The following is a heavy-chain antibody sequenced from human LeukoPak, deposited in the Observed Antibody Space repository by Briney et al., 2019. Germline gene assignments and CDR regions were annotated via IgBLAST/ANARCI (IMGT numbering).Heavy chain of an antibody. CDR3: ARRPTRLYSSGCICYSSPLAHDAFDI. J-gene: IGHJ3*02. D-gene: IGHD2-15*01. CDR2: ICPGASDT. V-gene: IGHV5-51*01. Sequence: GASLKISSYGSGYSFTSYCIDWLRQMPGKGLEWLGIICPGASDTRYSAAYQGQVTISADKSISTAYQQCSSLNASDTAMYYCARRPTRLYSSGCICYSSPLAHDAFDIWGQGTMVTVSS. CDR1: GYSFTSYC.